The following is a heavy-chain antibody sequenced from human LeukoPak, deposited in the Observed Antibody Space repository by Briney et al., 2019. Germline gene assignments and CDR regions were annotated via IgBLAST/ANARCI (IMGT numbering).Heavy chain of an antibody. CDR3: ARSNNSNNPPWNWFDP. CDR2: IIPIFGTA. V-gene: IGHV1-69*06. Sequence: GASVKVSCKASGYTFTSYAISWVRQAPGQGLEWMGGIIPIFGTANYAQKFQGRVTITADKSTSTAYMELSSLRSEDTAVYYCARSNNSNNPPWNWFDPWGQGTLVTVSS. D-gene: IGHD1/OR15-1a*01. J-gene: IGHJ5*02. CDR1: GYTFTSYA.